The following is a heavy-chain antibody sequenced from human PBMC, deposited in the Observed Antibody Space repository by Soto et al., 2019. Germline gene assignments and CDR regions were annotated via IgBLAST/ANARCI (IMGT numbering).Heavy chain of an antibody. J-gene: IGHJ5*02. D-gene: IGHD6-19*01. CDR2: ISYNGGGT. Sequence: GGSLRLSCAASGFTFSKYAMTWARQAPGKGLEWVSAISYNGGGTYYVDSVKGRFTVSRDNSKNTLYLQMHSLRAEDTAVYYCAKDRVPNDSSGWYYWFDPWGQGTLVTVSS. CDR1: GFTFSKYA. CDR3: AKDRVPNDSSGWYYWFDP. V-gene: IGHV3-23*01.